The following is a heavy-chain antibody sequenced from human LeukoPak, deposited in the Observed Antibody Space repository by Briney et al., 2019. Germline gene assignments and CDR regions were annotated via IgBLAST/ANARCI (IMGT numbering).Heavy chain of an antibody. CDR1: GGSISSGGYY. Sequence: PSETLSLTCTVSGGSISSGGYYWSWIRDHPGKGLEGIGSIYYSGSTYYNPSLKSRVTISVDTSKNQFSLKLSSVTAADTAVYYCARGPDLPMNWGPGTLVTASS. D-gene: IGHD3-22*01. V-gene: IGHV4-39*01. CDR2: IYYSGST. CDR3: ARGPDLPMN. J-gene: IGHJ4*02.